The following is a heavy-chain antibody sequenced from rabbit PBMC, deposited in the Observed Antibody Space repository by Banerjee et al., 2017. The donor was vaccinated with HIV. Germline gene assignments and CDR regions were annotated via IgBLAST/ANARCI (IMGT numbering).Heavy chain of an antibody. CDR3: AREDVGGSISL. Sequence: QLVESGGGLVQPGGSLKLSCEASAFDFSTYSMSWVRQAPGKGLEWIGYIVPIFGVTYYASWANGRFTISSHNAQNTLYLQLNSLTAADTATYFCAREDVGGSISLWGPGTLVTVS. J-gene: IGHJ4*01. D-gene: IGHD1-1*01. CDR1: AFDFSTYS. V-gene: IGHV1S7*01. CDR2: IVPIFGVT.